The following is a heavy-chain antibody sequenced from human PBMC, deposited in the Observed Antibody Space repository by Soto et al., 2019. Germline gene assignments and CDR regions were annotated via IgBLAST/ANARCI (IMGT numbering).Heavy chain of an antibody. CDR1: GGSISNRDYY. D-gene: IGHD1-20*01. J-gene: IGHJ4*02. CDR3: ASALTGMPIDY. V-gene: IGHV4-30-4*01. Sequence: QVQLQESGPGLVKPSQTLSLTCTVSGGSISNRDYYWSWIRQPPGKGLEWIGYIFYSGSTYCNPSLKSRVTISVDTSKNQFSLKLSSVTAADTAVYYCASALTGMPIDYWGQGTLVTVSS. CDR2: IFYSGST.